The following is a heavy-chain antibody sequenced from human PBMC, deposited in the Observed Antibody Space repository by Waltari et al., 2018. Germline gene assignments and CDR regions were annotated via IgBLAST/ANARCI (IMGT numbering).Heavy chain of an antibody. CDR3: AKEISTYYDNDSGYYFAY. V-gene: IGHV3-30*04. CDR1: GLNFGHYA. J-gene: IGHJ4*02. CDR2: ITYDGREK. D-gene: IGHD3-9*01. Sequence: ERLVESGGGVVRPGNSLRLSCEFSGLNFGHYAMHWVRQAPGKGLEWVAIITYDGREKYYADYVKGRFTISRDNSKNTMFLQMDSLRLEDTAVYYCAKEISTYYDNDSGYYFAYWGQGTLVTVSS.